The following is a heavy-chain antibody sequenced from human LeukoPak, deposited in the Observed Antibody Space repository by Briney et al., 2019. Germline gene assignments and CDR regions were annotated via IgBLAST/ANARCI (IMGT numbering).Heavy chain of an antibody. V-gene: IGHV4-61*08. CDR3: ARAPWIQLFDY. J-gene: IGHJ4*02. D-gene: IGHD5-18*01. CDR1: GDSISSGDYY. Sequence: SETLSLTCTVSGDSISSGDYYWSWIRQPPGKGLEWIGYIYYSGSTNYNPSLKSRVTISVDTSKNQFSLKLSSVTAADTAVYYCARAPWIQLFDYWGQGTLVTVSS. CDR2: IYYSGST.